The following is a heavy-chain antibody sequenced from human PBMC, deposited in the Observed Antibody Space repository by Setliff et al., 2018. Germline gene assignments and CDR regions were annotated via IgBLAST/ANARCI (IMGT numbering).Heavy chain of an antibody. CDR3: ARDSYTSPDY. CDR1: GFIINSYS. CDR2: MYGGGTT. V-gene: IGHV3-66*01. D-gene: IGHD6-13*01. Sequence: PGGSLRLFCAASGFIINSYSMTWVRQAPGKGLEWVSGMYGGGTTFYADSVKGRFTISRDNAKNTLYLQMNSLGAEDTAVYYCARDSYTSPDYWGQGTLVTVSS. J-gene: IGHJ4*02.